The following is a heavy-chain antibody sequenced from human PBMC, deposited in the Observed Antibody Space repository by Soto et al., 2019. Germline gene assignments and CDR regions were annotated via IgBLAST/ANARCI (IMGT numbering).Heavy chain of an antibody. Sequence: ASVKVSCKASGYTFTTYGISWVRQAPGQGLEWMGWISGYNGHTKYAQKFQGRVTMTTDTSTSTVYMDLRSLRSDDTAVYYCAREGEMPYYYYGLDVGGQGTTVTVSS. CDR3: AREGEMPYYYYGLDV. V-gene: IGHV1-18*01. D-gene: IGHD3-16*01. J-gene: IGHJ6*02. CDR1: GYTFTTYG. CDR2: ISGYNGHT.